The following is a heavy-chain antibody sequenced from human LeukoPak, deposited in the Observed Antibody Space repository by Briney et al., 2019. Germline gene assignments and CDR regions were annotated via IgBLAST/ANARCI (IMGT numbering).Heavy chain of an antibody. Sequence: ASVKVSCKASGYTFTDYYIHWVRLAPGQGLEWMGWINPNSGGTNYAQKFQGRVTMTRDTSISTAYMELSRRRSDDTAVYYCARGDRGYYFDYWGQGTLVTVSS. CDR3: ARGDRGYYFDY. CDR2: INPNSGGT. CDR1: GYTFTDYY. D-gene: IGHD3-10*01. V-gene: IGHV1-2*02. J-gene: IGHJ4*02.